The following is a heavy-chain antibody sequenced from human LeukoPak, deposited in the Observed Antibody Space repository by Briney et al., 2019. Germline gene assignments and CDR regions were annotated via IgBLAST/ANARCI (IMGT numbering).Heavy chain of an antibody. V-gene: IGHV4-59*01. CDR2: IYSSGST. J-gene: IGHJ4*02. CDR3: ARDPSTFHFDY. CDR1: GGSISSYY. D-gene: IGHD3-16*01. Sequence: SETLSLTCTVSGGSISSYYWSWIRQPPGKGLEWIGYIYSSGSTDYNPSLKSRVTISVDTSKSQFSLKLSSVTAADTAIYYCARDPSTFHFDYWGQGALVTVSS.